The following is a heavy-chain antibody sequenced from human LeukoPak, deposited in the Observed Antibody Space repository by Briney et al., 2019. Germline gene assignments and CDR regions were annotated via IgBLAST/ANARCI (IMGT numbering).Heavy chain of an antibody. CDR2: IYPGDSDT. J-gene: IGHJ3*02. D-gene: IGHD2-21*02. V-gene: IGHV5-51*01. CDR1: GYTFTSYW. CDR3: ARNCGGDCYTENAFDI. Sequence: PGESLKISCKGSGYTFTSYWIGWVRQMPGKGLEWMGIIYPGDSDTRYSPSFQGRVTISADKSISTAYLQWSSLKASDTAMYYCARNCGGDCYTENAFDIWGQGTMVTVSS.